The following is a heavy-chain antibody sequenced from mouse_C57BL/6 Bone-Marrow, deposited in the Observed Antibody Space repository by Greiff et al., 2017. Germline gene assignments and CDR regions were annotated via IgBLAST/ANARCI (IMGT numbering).Heavy chain of an antibody. CDR3: ARSALAGTYEYDRDY. J-gene: IGHJ4*01. V-gene: IGHV1-76*01. D-gene: IGHD2-4*01. Sequence: QVQLQQSGAELVRPGASVKLSCKASGYTFTDYYINWVKQRPGQGLEWIARIYPGSGNTYYNEKFKGKATLTAEKSSSTAYMQLSSLTSEDSAVYFCARSALAGTYEYDRDYWGQGTSVTVSS. CDR2: IYPGSGNT. CDR1: GYTFTDYY.